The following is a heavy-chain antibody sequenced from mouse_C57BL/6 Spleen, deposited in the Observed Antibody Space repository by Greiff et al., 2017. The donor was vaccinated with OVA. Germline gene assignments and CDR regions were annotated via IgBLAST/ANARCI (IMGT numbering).Heavy chain of an antibody. CDR1: GYTFTSYW. D-gene: IGHD3-3*01. J-gene: IGHJ1*03. Sequence: VQLQQPGAELVKPGASVKLSCKASGYTFTSYWMQWVKQRPGQGLEWIGEIDPSASYTNYNQKFKGKATVTVDTSSSTAYMQLSSLTSEDSAVYYCARWGTSSAEYFDVWGTGTTVTVSS. CDR2: IDPSASYT. CDR3: ARWGTSSAEYFDV. V-gene: IGHV1-50*01.